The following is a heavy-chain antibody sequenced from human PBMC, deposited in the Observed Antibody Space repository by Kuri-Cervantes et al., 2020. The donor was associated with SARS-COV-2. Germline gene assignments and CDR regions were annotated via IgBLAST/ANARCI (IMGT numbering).Heavy chain of an antibody. CDR1: GYSISSGYS. J-gene: IGHJ4*02. Sequence: SETLSLTCAVSGYSISSGYSWSWIRQPSGKGLEWIGYIYHSGSTYYNPSLKSRVTISVDTSKNQFSLKLSSVTAADTAVYYCARVNPGSYLPFDYWGQGTLVTVSS. CDR2: IYHSGST. V-gene: IGHV4-38-2*01. CDR3: ARVNPGSYLPFDY. D-gene: IGHD1-26*01.